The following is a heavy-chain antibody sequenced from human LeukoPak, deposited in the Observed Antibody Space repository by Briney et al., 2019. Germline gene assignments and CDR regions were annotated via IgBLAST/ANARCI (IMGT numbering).Heavy chain of an antibody. Sequence: PSETLSLTCTVSGGSISSGGYYWSWIRQPPGKGLEWIGYIYHSGSTYYNPSLKSRVTISVDRSKNQFSLKLSSVTAADTAVYYCARGTADLVDYWGQGTLVTVSS. D-gene: IGHD5-18*01. V-gene: IGHV4-30-2*01. CDR2: IYHSGST. CDR3: ARGTADLVDY. CDR1: GGSISSGGYY. J-gene: IGHJ4*02.